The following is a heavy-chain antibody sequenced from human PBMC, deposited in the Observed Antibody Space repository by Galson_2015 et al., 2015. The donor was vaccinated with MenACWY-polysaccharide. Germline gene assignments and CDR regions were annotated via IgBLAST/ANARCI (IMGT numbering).Heavy chain of an antibody. D-gene: IGHD2-8*02. CDR2: ISGSSAYI. CDR1: GFTFNTYS. CDR3: ASRRRFKTDSGPEDY. Sequence: SLRLSCAASGFTFNTYSMIWVRQAPGQGLQWVSAISGSSAYIFYADSVKGRFTISRDNAKNSLYLQMNSLRAEGTAIYYCASRRRFKTDSGPEDYWGQGTLVTVSS. J-gene: IGHJ4*02. V-gene: IGHV3-21*01.